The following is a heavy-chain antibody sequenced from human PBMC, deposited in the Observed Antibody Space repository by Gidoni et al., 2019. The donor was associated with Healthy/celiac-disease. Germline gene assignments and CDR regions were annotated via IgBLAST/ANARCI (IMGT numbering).Heavy chain of an antibody. V-gene: IGHV4-61*02. Sequence: QVQLQESGPGLVKPSQTLSLTCTVSGGSISSGSYYWSWIRQPAGKGLEWIGRIYTSGSTNYNPSLKSRVTMSVDTSKNHFSLKLSSVTAADTAVYYCARGGDWFGSSYYFDYWGQGTLVTVSS. CDR2: IYTSGST. CDR1: GGSISSGSYY. D-gene: IGHD3-10*01. J-gene: IGHJ4*02. CDR3: ARGGDWFGSSYYFDY.